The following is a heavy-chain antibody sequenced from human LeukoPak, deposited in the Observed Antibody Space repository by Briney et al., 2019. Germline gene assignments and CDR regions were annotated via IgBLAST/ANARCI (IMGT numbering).Heavy chain of an antibody. CDR3: AKGNRYCGGDCYFDY. D-gene: IGHD2-21*02. V-gene: IGHV3-21*04. CDR1: GFTFSSYS. CDR2: ISSSSSYI. Sequence: PGGSLRLSCAASGFTFSSYSMNWVRQAPGKGLEWVSSISSSSSYIYYADSVKGRFTISRDNSKNTLYLQMNSLRAEDTAVYYCAKGNRYCGGDCYFDYWGQGTLVTVSS. J-gene: IGHJ4*02.